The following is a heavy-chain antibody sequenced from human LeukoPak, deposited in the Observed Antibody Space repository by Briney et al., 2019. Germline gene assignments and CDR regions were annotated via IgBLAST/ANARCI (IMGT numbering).Heavy chain of an antibody. Sequence: PSETLSLTCTVSGGSISSGSYYWSWIRQPAGKGLEWIGRIYTSGSTNYNPSLKSRVTISVDTSKNQFSLKLSSVTAADTAVYYCARVGTDSYGYPFDYWGQGTLVTVSS. D-gene: IGHD5-18*01. V-gene: IGHV4-61*02. CDR1: GGSISSGSYY. J-gene: IGHJ4*02. CDR3: ARVGTDSYGYPFDY. CDR2: IYTSGST.